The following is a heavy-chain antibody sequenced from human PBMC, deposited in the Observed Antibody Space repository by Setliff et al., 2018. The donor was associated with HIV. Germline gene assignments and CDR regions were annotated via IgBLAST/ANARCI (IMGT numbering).Heavy chain of an antibody. V-gene: IGHV1-8*02. Sequence: ASVKVSCKTSGYSFSDYDINWVRQAPGKGLEWMGWMRPNSGSTGIAQKFQGRVTMTRNSSIRTAYMELSSLRSEDTAVYYCARGRRLLRGILDYWGRGSRVTVTS. CDR2: MRPNSGST. D-gene: IGHD3-10*01. J-gene: IGHJ4*02. CDR3: ARGRRLLRGILDY. CDR1: GYSFSDYD.